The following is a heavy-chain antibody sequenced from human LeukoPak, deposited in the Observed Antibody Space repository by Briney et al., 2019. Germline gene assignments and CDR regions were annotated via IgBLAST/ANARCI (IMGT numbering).Heavy chain of an antibody. CDR1: GFTVSSNY. V-gene: IGHV3-7*01. CDR3: ARDEWELPLGY. J-gene: IGHJ4*02. D-gene: IGHD1-26*01. CDR2: IKQDGRET. Sequence: GGSLRLSCAASGFTVSSNYMSWVRQAPGKGLEWVANIKQDGRETYYVDSVKGRFTISRDNAKNSLYLQMNSLRAEDSAVYYCARDEWELPLGYWGQGILVTVSS.